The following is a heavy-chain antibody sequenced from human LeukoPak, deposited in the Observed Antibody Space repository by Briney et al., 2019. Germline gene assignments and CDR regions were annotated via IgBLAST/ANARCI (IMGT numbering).Heavy chain of an antibody. CDR2: ISSSGSTI. D-gene: IGHD2-2*01. V-gene: IGHV3-11*01. CDR3: ARVSREYCSSTSCYWADY. J-gene: IGHJ4*02. Sequence: GGSLRLSCTTSGFTFGDYAMSWVRQAPGKGLEWVSYISSSGSTIYYADSVKGRFTISRDNAKNSLYLQMNSLRAEDTALYYCARVSREYCSSTSCYWADYWGQGTLVTVSS. CDR1: GFTFGDYA.